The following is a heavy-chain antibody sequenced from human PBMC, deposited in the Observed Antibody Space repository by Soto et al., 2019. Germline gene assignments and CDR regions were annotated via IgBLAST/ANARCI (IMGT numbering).Heavy chain of an antibody. CDR1: GFTFSSYA. Sequence: GGSLRLSCAASGFTFSSYAMHWVRQAPGKGLEWVAVISYDGSNKYYADSVKGRFTTSRDNAKNMLYLQMNSLRAEDTALYYCVTGWSEYWGQGTLVTVSS. V-gene: IGHV3-30-3*01. D-gene: IGHD2-15*01. CDR3: VTGWSEY. CDR2: ISYDGSNK. J-gene: IGHJ4*02.